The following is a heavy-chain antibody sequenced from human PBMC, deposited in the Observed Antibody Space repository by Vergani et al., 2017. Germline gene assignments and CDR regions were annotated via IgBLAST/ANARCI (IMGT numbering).Heavy chain of an antibody. CDR1: GFTFDDYA. Sequence: EVQLVESGGGLVQPGRSLRLSCAASGFTFDDYAMHWVRQAPGKGLEWVSGISWNSGSIGYADSVKGRFTISRDNAKNSLYLQMNSLRAEDTALYYCAKAIKVATWDYYYYYGMDVWGQGTTVTVSS. J-gene: IGHJ6*02. CDR2: ISWNSGSI. V-gene: IGHV3-9*01. D-gene: IGHD5-12*01. CDR3: AKAIKVATWDYYYYYGMDV.